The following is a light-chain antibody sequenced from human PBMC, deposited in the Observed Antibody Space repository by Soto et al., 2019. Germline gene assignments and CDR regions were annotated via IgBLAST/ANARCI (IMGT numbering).Light chain of an antibody. V-gene: IGKV1-12*01. CDR1: EDISTW. J-gene: IGKJ5*01. Sequence: DIQITQSPSSVSASVVDRVTITCRSSEDISTWLAWYQQKPGKAPKLLIYAASSLQSGVPSRFSGSGSGTEFTLTISGLLPEDFATYHCQQLNTLPFTFGQGTRLEIK. CDR2: AAS. CDR3: QQLNTLPFT.